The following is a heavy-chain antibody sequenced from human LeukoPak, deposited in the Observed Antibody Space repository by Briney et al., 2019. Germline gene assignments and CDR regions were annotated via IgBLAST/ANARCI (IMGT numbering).Heavy chain of an antibody. Sequence: SETLSLTCTVSGGSISSYYWSWIRQPPGKGLEWIGYIYYSGSTNYNPSLKSRVTISVDTSKNQFSLKLSSVTAADTAVYYCARRPGRYCSSTSCYWYFDLWGRGTLVTVSS. CDR3: ARRPGRYCSSTSCYWYFDL. CDR2: IYYSGST. CDR1: GGSISSYY. V-gene: IGHV4-59*12. J-gene: IGHJ2*01. D-gene: IGHD2-2*01.